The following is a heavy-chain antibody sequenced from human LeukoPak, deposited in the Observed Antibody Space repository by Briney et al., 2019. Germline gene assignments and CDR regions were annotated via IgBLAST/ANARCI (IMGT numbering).Heavy chain of an antibody. J-gene: IGHJ4*02. D-gene: IGHD3-9*01. V-gene: IGHV3-21*01. CDR3: ARNPYDILTGYYSDY. Sequence: PGGSLRLSCAASGFAFSRYSVNWVRQAPGKGLEWVSSITYNSRYKYYADSVRGRFTISRDNSKNTLYLQLNSLRAEDTAVYYCARNPYDILTGYYSDYWGQGTLVTVSS. CDR1: GFAFSRYS. CDR2: ITYNSRYK.